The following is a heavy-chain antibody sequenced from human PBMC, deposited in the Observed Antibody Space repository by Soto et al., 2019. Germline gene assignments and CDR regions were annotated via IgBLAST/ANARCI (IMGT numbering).Heavy chain of an antibody. V-gene: IGHV3-23*01. D-gene: IGHD3-9*01. J-gene: IGHJ5*02. CDR2: ISGSGGST. CDR1: GFTFSSYA. Sequence: GGSLRLSCAASGFTFSSYAMSWVRQAPGKGLEWVSAISGSGGSTYYADSVKGRFTISRDTSKYTLYLQMNTLRAEDTAVYYCAQGSRACPISWARNWFDPWGQGTLVTVSS. CDR3: AQGSRACPISWARNWFDP.